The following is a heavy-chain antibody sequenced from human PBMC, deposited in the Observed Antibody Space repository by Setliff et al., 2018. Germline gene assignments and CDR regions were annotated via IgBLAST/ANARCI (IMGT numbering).Heavy chain of an antibody. CDR2: IYHSGST. J-gene: IGHJ4*02. CDR3: ARAIAVAGEGPEAFGPYYFDY. V-gene: IGHV4-38-2*01. CDR1: GYSISSGYY. Sequence: PSETLSLTCAVSGYSISSGYYWGWIRQPPGKGLEWIGSIYHSGSTYYNPSLKSRVTISVDTSKNQFSLKLSSVTAADTAVYYCARAIAVAGEGPEAFGPYYFDYWGQGTLVTVSS. D-gene: IGHD6-19*01.